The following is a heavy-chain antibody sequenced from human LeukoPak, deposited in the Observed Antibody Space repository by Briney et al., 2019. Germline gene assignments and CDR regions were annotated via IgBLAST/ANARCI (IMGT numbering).Heavy chain of an antibody. Sequence: GGSLRLSCAASGFTFSDYYMSWIRQAPGQGLEWVSYISSSGDYTYYADSVEGRFTISRDNAKNSLYLQMNSLRAEDTAVYYCARDGRYSYGYWFDSWGQGTLVTVSS. V-gene: IGHV3-11*04. CDR3: ARDGRYSYGYWFDS. CDR2: ISSSGDYT. D-gene: IGHD5-18*01. CDR1: GFTFSDYY. J-gene: IGHJ5*01.